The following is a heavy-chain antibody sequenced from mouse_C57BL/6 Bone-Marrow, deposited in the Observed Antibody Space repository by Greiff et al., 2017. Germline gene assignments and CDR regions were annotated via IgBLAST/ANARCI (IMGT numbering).Heavy chain of an antibody. V-gene: IGHV1-18*01. CDR1: GYTFTDYN. J-gene: IGHJ1*03. Sequence: VQLQQSGPELVKPGASVKIPCKASGYTFTDYNMDWVKQSHGKSLEWIGDINPNNGGTIYNQKFKGKATLTVDKSSSTAYMELRSLTSEDTAVYYCARRGYGNYGYFDVWGTGTTVTVSS. CDR2: INPNNGGT. D-gene: IGHD2-1*01. CDR3: ARRGYGNYGYFDV.